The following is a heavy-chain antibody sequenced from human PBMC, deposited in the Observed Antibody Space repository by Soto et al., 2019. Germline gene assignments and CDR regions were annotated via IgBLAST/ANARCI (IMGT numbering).Heavy chain of an antibody. Sequence: SETLSLTCTVSGCSISSYYGSWIRQPPGKGLEWIGYIYYSGSTNYNPSLKSRVTISVDTSKNQFSLKLSSVTAADTAVYYCARHRGHYYYYHYMDVWGKGTTVTVSS. J-gene: IGHJ6*03. V-gene: IGHV4-59*08. CDR3: ARHRGHYYYYHYMDV. CDR1: GCSISSYY. D-gene: IGHD3-16*01. CDR2: IYYSGST.